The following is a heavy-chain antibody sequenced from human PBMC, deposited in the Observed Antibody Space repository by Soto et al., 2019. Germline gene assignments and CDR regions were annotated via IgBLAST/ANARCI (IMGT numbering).Heavy chain of an antibody. D-gene: IGHD1-7*01. CDR3: ARREVTGTAWGYYGMDV. J-gene: IGHJ6*02. CDR1: GGSISSSNW. V-gene: IGHV4-4*02. Sequence: PSETLSLTCAVSGGSISSSNWWSWVRQPPGKGLEWMGEIYHSGSTNYNPSLKSRVTISVGKSKNQFSLKLSSVTAADTAVYYCARREVTGTAWGYYGMDVWGQGTTVTVSS. CDR2: IYHSGST.